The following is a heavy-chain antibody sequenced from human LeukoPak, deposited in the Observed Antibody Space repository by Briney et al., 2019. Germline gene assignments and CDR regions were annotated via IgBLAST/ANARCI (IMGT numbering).Heavy chain of an antibody. J-gene: IGHJ5*02. CDR2: ITSNGDTT. CDR3: VKDDSYYYDSSGRGS. D-gene: IGHD3-22*01. Sequence: GGSLRLSCSASGFTFSSYIMHWARQAPGKGLEYVSAITSNGDTTYYADSVKGRVTISRDNSKNTLYLQMSSLRAEDTAVYYCVKDDSYYYDSSGRGSWGQGTLVTVSS. V-gene: IGHV3-64D*09. CDR1: GFTFSSYI.